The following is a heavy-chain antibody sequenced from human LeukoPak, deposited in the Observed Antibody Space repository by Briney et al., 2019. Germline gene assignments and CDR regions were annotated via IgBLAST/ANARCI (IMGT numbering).Heavy chain of an antibody. CDR2: IYYSGST. CDR3: ARVLSTRQRPVPAAIRFDP. Sequence: KPSETLSLTCTVSGGSISSNSYHWGWIRQPPGKGLEWIGSIYYSGSTNYNPSLKSRVTISVDTSKNQFSLKLSSVTAADTAVYYCARVLSTRQRPVPAAIRFDPWGQGTLVTVSS. J-gene: IGHJ5*02. CDR1: GGSISSNSYH. D-gene: IGHD2-2*01. V-gene: IGHV4-39*07.